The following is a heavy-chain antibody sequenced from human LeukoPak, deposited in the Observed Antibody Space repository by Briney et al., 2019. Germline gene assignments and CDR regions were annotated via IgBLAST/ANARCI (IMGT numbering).Heavy chain of an antibody. Sequence: SGGSLRLSCAASGFTFSSYSMNWVRQAPGKGLEWVSSISSSSSYIYYADSVKGRFTISRDNAKNSLYLQMNSLRAEDTAVYYCASMATNSDYWGQGTLVTVSS. V-gene: IGHV3-21*01. J-gene: IGHJ4*02. CDR3: ASMATNSDY. D-gene: IGHD5-24*01. CDR2: ISSSSSYI. CDR1: GFTFSSYS.